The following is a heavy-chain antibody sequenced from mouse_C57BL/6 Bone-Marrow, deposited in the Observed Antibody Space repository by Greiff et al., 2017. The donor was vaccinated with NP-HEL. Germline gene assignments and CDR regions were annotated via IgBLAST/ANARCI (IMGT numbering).Heavy chain of an antibody. CDR2: IDPSDCYT. V-gene: IGHV1-59*01. D-gene: IGHD2-1*01. Sequence: QVQLQQPGAELVRPGTSVKLSCKASGYTFTSYWMPWVQQRPGHGLEWIGVIDPSDCYTYYNQKFKGKATLTVDTSSSTAYMQLSRLTSEDSAVYYCARRPDLLWSYYAMDDWGKGTSVTVSS. CDR3: ARRPDLLWSYYAMDD. CDR1: GYTFTSYW. J-gene: IGHJ4*01.